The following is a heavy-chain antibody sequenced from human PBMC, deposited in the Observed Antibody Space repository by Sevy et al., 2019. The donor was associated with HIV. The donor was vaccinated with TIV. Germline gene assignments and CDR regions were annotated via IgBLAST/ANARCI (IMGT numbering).Heavy chain of an antibody. J-gene: IGHJ4*02. CDR3: TRGPSGFSGSDLAY. CDR2: ITPNSGGT. CDR1: GYTFTGYY. Sequence: ASVNVSFKASGYTFTGYYMHWVRQAPGLGLEWMGWITPNSGGTKYAQKFQGRVTMTRDTSISTAYMELSRLKSDGTAVYYCTRGPSGFSGSDLAYWGQGTLVTVS. V-gene: IGHV1-2*02. D-gene: IGHD3-22*01.